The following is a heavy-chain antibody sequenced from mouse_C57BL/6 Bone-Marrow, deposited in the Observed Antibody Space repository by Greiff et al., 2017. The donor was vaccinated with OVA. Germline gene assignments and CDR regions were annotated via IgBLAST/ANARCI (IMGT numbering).Heavy chain of an antibody. CDR1: GYTFTSYW. J-gene: IGHJ2*01. CDR2: IDPSDSYT. Sequence: VQLKESGAELVMPGASVKLSCKASGYTFTSYWMHWVKQRPGQGLEWIGEIDPSDSYTNYNQKFKGKSTLTVDKSSSTAYMQLSSLTSEDSAVYYCAKGYYYGSSPYYWGQGTTLTVSS. CDR3: AKGYYYGSSPYY. V-gene: IGHV1-69*01. D-gene: IGHD1-1*01.